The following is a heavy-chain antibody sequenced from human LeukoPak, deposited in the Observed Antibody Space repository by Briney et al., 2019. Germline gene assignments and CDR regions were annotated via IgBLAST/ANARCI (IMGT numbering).Heavy chain of an antibody. J-gene: IGHJ4*02. D-gene: IGHD4-17*01. Sequence: GRSLRLSCAASGFTFSSYAMHWVRQAPGKGLEWVAVISYDGSNKYYADSVKGRFTISRDNSKNTLYLQMNSLRAEDTAVYYCASGEDGDYVFDYWGQGTLVTVSS. CDR1: GFTFSSYA. V-gene: IGHV3-30*04. CDR2: ISYDGSNK. CDR3: ASGEDGDYVFDY.